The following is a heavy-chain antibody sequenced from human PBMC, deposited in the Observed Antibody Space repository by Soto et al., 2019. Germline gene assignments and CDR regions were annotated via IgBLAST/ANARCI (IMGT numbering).Heavy chain of an antibody. V-gene: IGHV3-30-3*01. J-gene: IGHJ6*02. CDR1: GLTLSRFA. CDR3: ARDPVNYYGSWTYGMDV. Sequence: QVQLVESGGGVVQPGRSLRLSCAASGLTLSRFAMHWVRQAPGKGREWVAVIGYDGSNKDYEDSVKGRFTISRDNSKNTLYLQMNSLRPEDTAVYYCARDPVNYYGSWTYGMDVWGQGTTVTVSS. CDR2: IGYDGSNK. D-gene: IGHD3-10*01.